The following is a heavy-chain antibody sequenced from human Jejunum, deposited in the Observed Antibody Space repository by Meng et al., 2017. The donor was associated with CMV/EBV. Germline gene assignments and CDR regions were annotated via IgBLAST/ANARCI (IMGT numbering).Heavy chain of an antibody. J-gene: IGHJ4*02. CDR3: AKGPAAGHLDY. CDR1: RFTFDGIG. Sequence: ASRFTFDGIGMAWVRQAPGKELEWVAFIRFDRSDQFYTDSVKGRFTIYRDDSKNTFFLQMNSLRPEDTAAYYCAKGPAAGHLDYWGQGTLVTVSS. V-gene: IGHV3-30*02. CDR2: IRFDRSDQ. D-gene: IGHD6-13*01.